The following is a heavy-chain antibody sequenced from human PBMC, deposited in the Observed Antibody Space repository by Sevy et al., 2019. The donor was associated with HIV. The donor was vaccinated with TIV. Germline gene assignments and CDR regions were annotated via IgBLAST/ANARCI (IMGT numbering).Heavy chain of an antibody. CDR2: ISSSGSYI. D-gene: IGHD4-17*01. CDR3: APYTLTTWGADWFDP. CDR1: GFTFSSYS. J-gene: IGHJ5*02. Sequence: GGSLRLSCAASGFTFSSYSMNWVRQAPGKGLEWVSSISSSGSYIYYADSVKGRFTISRDNAKNSLYLQMNSLRAEDTAVYYCAPYTLTTWGADWFDPWGQGTLVTVSS. V-gene: IGHV3-21*01.